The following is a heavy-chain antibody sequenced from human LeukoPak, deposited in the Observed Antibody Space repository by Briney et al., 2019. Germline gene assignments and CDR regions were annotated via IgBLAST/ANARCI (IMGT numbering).Heavy chain of an antibody. Sequence: PGGSLRLSCAASGFTFSNAWMSWVRPAPGKGREWVGRTKSKTDGGTTDYAAPVKGRFTISRDDSKNTLYLQMNSLKTEDTAVYYCTTVGYSSSFWFDPWGQGTLVTVSS. CDR3: TTVGYSSSFWFDP. J-gene: IGHJ5*02. D-gene: IGHD6-6*01. CDR1: GFTFSNAW. CDR2: TKSKTDGGTT. V-gene: IGHV3-15*01.